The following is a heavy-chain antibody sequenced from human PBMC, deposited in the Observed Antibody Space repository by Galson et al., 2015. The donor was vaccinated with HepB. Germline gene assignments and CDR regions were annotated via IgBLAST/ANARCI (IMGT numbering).Heavy chain of an antibody. CDR3: AREGKGDSSGYYYFKITKSYYYYGMDV. CDR1: GFTFSSYW. V-gene: IGHV3-74*01. Sequence: SLRLSCAASGFTFSSYWMHWVRQAPGKGLVWVSRINSDGSSTSYADSVKGRFTISRDNAKNTLYLQMNSLRAEDTAVYYCAREGKGDSSGYYYFKITKSYYYYGMDVWGQGTTVTVSS. J-gene: IGHJ6*02. CDR2: INSDGSST. D-gene: IGHD3-22*01.